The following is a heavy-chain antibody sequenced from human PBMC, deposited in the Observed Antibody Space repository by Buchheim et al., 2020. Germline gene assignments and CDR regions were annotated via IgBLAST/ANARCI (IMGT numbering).Heavy chain of an antibody. Sequence: QVQLQESGPGLVKPSQTLSLTCTVSGGSISSGGYYWSWIRQHPGKGLEWIGYIYYSGSTYYNPSLQSRVTISVDTSKNQFSLKLSSVTAADTAVYYCARNYYGSGSYYNEERDRDYWGQGTL. CDR2: IYYSGST. CDR3: ARNYYGSGSYYNEERDRDY. J-gene: IGHJ4*02. CDR1: GGSISSGGYY. V-gene: IGHV4-31*03. D-gene: IGHD3-10*01.